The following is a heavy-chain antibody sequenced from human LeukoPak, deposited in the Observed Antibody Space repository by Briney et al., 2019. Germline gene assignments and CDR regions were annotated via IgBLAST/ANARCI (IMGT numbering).Heavy chain of an antibody. CDR2: IHPNSGGT. J-gene: IGHJ4*02. Sequence: ASVKVSCKASGYTFTGYYLHWVRQAPGQGLEWMGWIHPNSGGTNYAQKFQGRVTMTRDMSISTGYMEVSRLRSDDTAVYYCARGEYYDILTGQVDYWGQGTLVTVSS. CDR3: ARGEYYDILTGQVDY. D-gene: IGHD3-9*01. CDR1: GYTFTGYY. V-gene: IGHV1-2*02.